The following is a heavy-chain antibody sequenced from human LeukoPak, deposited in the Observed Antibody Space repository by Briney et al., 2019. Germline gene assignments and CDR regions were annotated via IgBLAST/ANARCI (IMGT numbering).Heavy chain of an antibody. CDR1: GSSISNYY. J-gene: IGHJ4*02. D-gene: IGHD6-13*01. Sequence: SETLSLTCTVPGSSISNYYWSWIRQPAGKGLEWVGRIYTSGSTNYNPSLKSRVTISVDKSKNQFSLRLTSVTVADTAVYYCARDRGIATTQPFDFWGQGTLVTVSS. V-gene: IGHV4-4*07. CDR2: IYTSGST. CDR3: ARDRGIATTQPFDF.